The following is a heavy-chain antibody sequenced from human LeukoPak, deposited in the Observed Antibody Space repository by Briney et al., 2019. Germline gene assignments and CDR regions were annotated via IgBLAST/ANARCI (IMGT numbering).Heavy chain of an antibody. CDR3: TRAVAGHPD. V-gene: IGHV4-34*01. CDR1: GVPFSNYY. J-gene: IGHJ4*02. CDR2: INHSGYT. D-gene: IGHD6-19*01. Sequence: PSETLSLTCAVSGVPFSNYYWSWVRQSPSQGLEWIEEINHSGYTNYNPSLKSRVTMSIDTSKNQFSLKLTSVTAADAGVYYCTRAVAGHPDWGQGTLVTVSS.